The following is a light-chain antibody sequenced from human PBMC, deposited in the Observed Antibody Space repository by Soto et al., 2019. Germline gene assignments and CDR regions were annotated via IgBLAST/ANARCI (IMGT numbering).Light chain of an antibody. J-gene: IGLJ1*01. V-gene: IGLV2-14*01. CDR2: DVT. CDR3: SSYTTSTTLV. Sequence: QAVVTQPASVSGSPGQSITISCTGTSSDVGAYNYVSWYQQHPGKAPKLMIYDVTNRPSGVSNRFSGSKSGNTASLTISGLQAEDEADYYCSSYTTSTTLVFGTGTKVTVL. CDR1: SSDVGAYNY.